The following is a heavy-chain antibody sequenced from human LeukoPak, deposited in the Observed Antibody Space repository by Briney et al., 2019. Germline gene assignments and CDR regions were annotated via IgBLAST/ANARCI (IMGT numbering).Heavy chain of an antibody. D-gene: IGHD2-21*02. J-gene: IGHJ4*02. CDR3: ARRAYCGGDCYSSHFDY. V-gene: IGHV3-64*01. Sequence: PGGSLRLSCAASGFTFSSYAMHWVRQAPGKGLKYVSAISSNGGSTYYANSVKGRFTISRDNSKNTLYLQMGSLRAEDMAVYYCARRAYCGGDCYSSHFDYWGQGTLVTVSS. CDR1: GFTFSSYA. CDR2: ISSNGGST.